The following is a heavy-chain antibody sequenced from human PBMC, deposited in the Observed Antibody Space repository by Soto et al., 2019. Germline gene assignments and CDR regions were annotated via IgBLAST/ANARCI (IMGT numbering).Heavy chain of an antibody. J-gene: IGHJ6*02. CDR3: ARDRYYYDSSGYLPLCGMDV. CDR1: GGSISSGGYY. V-gene: IGHV4-31*03. Sequence: PSETLSLTCTVSGGSISSGGYYWSWIRQHPGKGLEWIGYIYYSGSTYYNPSLKSRVTISVDTSKNQFSLKLSSVTAADTAVYYCARDRYYYDSSGYLPLCGMDVWGQGTTVTVSS. CDR2: IYYSGST. D-gene: IGHD3-22*01.